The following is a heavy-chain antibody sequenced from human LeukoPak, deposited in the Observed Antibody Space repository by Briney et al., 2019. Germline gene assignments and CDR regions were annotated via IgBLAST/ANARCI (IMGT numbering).Heavy chain of an antibody. D-gene: IGHD2-15*01. CDR3: ARDPWEGDCSGDSCYGY. Sequence: PSETLSLTCTVSGGSISSTTYYWGWIRQPPGKGLEWIGSIHYSGNTYYYNPSLKSRVTISLDTSKDQFSLRLSSVTAADTAVYYCARDPWEGDCSGDSCYGYWGQGTLVTASS. CDR2: IHYSGNTY. J-gene: IGHJ4*02. V-gene: IGHV4-39*07. CDR1: GGSISSTTYY.